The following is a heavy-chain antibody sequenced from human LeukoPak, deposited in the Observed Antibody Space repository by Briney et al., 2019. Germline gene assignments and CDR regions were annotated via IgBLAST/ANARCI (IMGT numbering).Heavy chain of an antibody. D-gene: IGHD1-14*01. CDR1: GGSISGYY. Sequence: SGTLSLTCTVSGGSISGYYWSWIRQPPGKGLEWVGYIYYSGHTNYNPSLKSRVTISVDTSKNQFSLRLISVTAADTAVYYCARGERPGLDYWGQGTLVTVSS. V-gene: IGHV4-59*01. J-gene: IGHJ4*02. CDR2: IYYSGHT. CDR3: ARGERPGLDY.